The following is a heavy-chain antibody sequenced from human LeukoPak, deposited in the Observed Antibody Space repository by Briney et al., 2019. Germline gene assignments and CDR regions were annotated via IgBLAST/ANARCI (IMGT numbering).Heavy chain of an antibody. J-gene: IGHJ6*02. CDR3: ARGPYYYGSGTQGGMDV. V-gene: IGHV5-51*01. Sequence: GESLKISCKGSGYSFTSYWIGWVRQMPGKGLEWMGIIYPGDSDTRYSPSFQGQVTISADKSISTAYLQWSSLKASDTAMYYCARGPYYYGSGTQGGMDVWGQGTTVTVSS. CDR2: IYPGDSDT. D-gene: IGHD3-10*01. CDR1: GYSFTSYW.